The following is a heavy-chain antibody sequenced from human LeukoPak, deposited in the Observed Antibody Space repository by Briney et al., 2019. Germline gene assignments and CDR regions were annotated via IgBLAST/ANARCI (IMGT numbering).Heavy chain of an antibody. J-gene: IGHJ4*02. V-gene: IGHV4-59*08. Sequence: SETLSLTCTVSGDFISSYYWSWIRQPPGKGLEWIAYIDYSGSTHYNPSHKSQVTMSVDTSKNQFFLKLSSVTAADTAVYYCAKHGGSWTFDSWGQGTLVTVFS. CDR3: AKHGGSWTFDS. CDR2: IDYSGST. D-gene: IGHD6-13*01. CDR1: GDFISSYY.